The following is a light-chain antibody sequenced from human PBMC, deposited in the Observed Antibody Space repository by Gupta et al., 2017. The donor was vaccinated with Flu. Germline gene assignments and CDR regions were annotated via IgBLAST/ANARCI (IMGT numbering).Light chain of an antibody. CDR1: TGAVTSVYS. V-gene: IGLV7-43*01. CDR2: GIS. J-gene: IGLJ3*02. CDR3: LLYFGGTRGV. Sequence: QTVVPQETSLTVSPGGTVTLPRTACTGAVTSVYSPYWSQQRPGQPPRALLYGISYRHSWPPARFSGSLLGGKGALTLSAVQPEDEADYYCLLYFGGTRGVFGGGTKLTVL.